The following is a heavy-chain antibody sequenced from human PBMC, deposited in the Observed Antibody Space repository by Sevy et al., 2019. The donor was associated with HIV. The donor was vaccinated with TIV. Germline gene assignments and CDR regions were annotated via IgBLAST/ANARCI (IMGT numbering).Heavy chain of an antibody. CDR1: GFSFDSYG. D-gene: IGHD3-22*01. Sequence: GGSLRLSCAVSGFSFDSYGMTWVRQAPGKGLEWVSAISGSGTRTYYADSVKGRFIISRDNSKNTLDLEMNSLRAEDTAIDYCAKGGGGHYDPDEIAYYFYYYNMDVWGKGTTVTVSS. V-gene: IGHV3-23*01. J-gene: IGHJ6*03. CDR2: ISGSGTRT. CDR3: AKGGGGHYDPDEIAYYFYYYNMDV.